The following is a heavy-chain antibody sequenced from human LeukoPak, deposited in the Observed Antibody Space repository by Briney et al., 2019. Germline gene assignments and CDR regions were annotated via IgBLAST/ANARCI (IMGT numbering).Heavy chain of an antibody. CDR1: GGSISSGGYS. D-gene: IGHD2-21*02. V-gene: IGHV4-30-2*01. J-gene: IGHJ5*02. CDR3: ARDRGGGDSNWFDP. CDR2: IYHSGST. Sequence: SETLSLTCAVSGGSISSGGYSWSWIRQPPGKGLEWIGYIYHSGSTYYNPSLKSRVTISVDGSKNQFSLKLSSVTAADTAVYYCARDRGGGDSNWFDPWGQGTLVTVSS.